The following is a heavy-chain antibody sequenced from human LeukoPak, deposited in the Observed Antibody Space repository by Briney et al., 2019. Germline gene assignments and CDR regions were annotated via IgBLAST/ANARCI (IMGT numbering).Heavy chain of an antibody. CDR1: GFTFSSYA. CDR3: AKHGCTNGVCYENWFDP. J-gene: IGHJ5*02. Sequence: SGGSLRLSCAASGFTFSSYAMSWVRQAPGKGLEWVSAISGSGGSTYYADSVKGRFTISRDNSKNTLYLQMNSLRAEDTAVYYCAKHGCTNGVCYENWFDPWGQGTLVTVSS. D-gene: IGHD2-8*01. V-gene: IGHV3-23*01. CDR2: ISGSGGST.